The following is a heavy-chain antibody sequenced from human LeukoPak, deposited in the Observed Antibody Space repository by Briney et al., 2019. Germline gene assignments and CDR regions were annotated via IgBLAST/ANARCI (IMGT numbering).Heavy chain of an antibody. CDR3: ATGYSSTWYYFDY. Sequence: SETLSLTCTVSGDSISGYYWSWIRQPPGKGLEWIGYIYHSGSTNYNPSLKSRVTISADTSKDQFSLKRASVTAADTAVYYCATGYSSTWYYFDYWGQGTLVTVSS. J-gene: IGHJ4*02. V-gene: IGHV4-59*01. CDR2: IYHSGST. D-gene: IGHD6-13*01. CDR1: GDSISGYY.